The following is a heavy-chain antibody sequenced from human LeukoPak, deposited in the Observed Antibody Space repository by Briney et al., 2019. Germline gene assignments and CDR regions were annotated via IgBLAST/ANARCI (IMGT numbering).Heavy chain of an antibody. CDR2: IKQDGSEK. J-gene: IGHJ4*02. D-gene: IGHD5-24*01. Sequence: GESLKISCAASGFTFSSYWMSWVRQAPGKGLEWVANIKQDGSEKYYVDSVKGRFTISRDNAKNSLYLQMNSLRAEDTAVYYCARDSDGYKYWGQGTLVTVSS. CDR3: ARDSDGYKY. CDR1: GFTFSSYW. V-gene: IGHV3-7*01.